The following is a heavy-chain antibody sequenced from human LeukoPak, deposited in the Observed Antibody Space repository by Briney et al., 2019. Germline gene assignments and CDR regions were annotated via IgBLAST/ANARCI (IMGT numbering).Heavy chain of an antibody. V-gene: IGHV3-21*01. J-gene: IGHJ4*02. D-gene: IGHD3-3*01. CDR2: ISSSSSYI. CDR1: GFTFSSYS. Sequence: PGGSLRLSCAASGFTFSSYSMNWVRQAPGKGLEWVSSISSSSSYIYYADSVKGRFTISRDNAKNSLYLQMNSLRAEDTAVYYCAREEESTIFGGVDYWGQGTLVTVSS. CDR3: AREEESTIFGGVDY.